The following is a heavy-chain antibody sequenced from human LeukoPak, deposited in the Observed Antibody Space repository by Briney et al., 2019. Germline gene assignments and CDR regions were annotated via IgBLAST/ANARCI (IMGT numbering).Heavy chain of an antibody. CDR3: ARGVREKNRGFLLYYYYYYMDV. CDR2: IYYSGST. CDR1: GGSISSYY. J-gene: IGHJ6*03. D-gene: IGHD3-10*01. Sequence: SETLSLTCTVSGGSISSYYWSWIRQPPGKGLEWIGYIYYSGSTNYNPSLKSRVTISVDTSKNQFSLKLSSVTAADTAVYYCARGVREKNRGFLLYYYYYYMDVWGKGTTVAISS. V-gene: IGHV4-59*01.